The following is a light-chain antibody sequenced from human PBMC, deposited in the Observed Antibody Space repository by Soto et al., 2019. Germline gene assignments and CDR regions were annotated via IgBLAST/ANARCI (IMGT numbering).Light chain of an antibody. J-gene: IGLJ1*01. CDR3: SSYSISTAYL. V-gene: IGLV2-14*01. CDR2: EVS. CDR1: SSDVGGYDY. Sequence: QSVLTQPASVSLSPGQSITISCTGTSSDVGGYDYVSWYQLHPGKAPKLMVFEVSNRPSGVSYRFSGSKSGNTASLTISGLQAEDEADYFCSSYSISTAYLFGTGTKV.